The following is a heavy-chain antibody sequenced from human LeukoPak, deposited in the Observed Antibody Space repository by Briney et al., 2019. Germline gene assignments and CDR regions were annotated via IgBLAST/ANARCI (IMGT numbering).Heavy chain of an antibody. V-gene: IGHV3-21*01. J-gene: IGHJ3*02. Sequence: GGSLRLSCAASGFTFSSYSMNWVRQAPGKGLEWVSSISSSSSYIYYADSVKGRFTISRDNAKNSLYLQMNSLRAEDTAVYYCARGFSPDAFDIWGQGTMVTVSS. CDR3: ARGFSPDAFDI. CDR1: GFTFSSYS. CDR2: ISSSSSYI.